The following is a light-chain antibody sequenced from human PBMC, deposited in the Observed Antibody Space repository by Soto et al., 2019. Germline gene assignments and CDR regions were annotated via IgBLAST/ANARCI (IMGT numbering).Light chain of an antibody. V-gene: IGKV3-20*01. CDR1: QSISSN. Sequence: GWWPYQTTQSVSPGERVTLSXXASQSISSNLAWYQKKPGQAPRLLIHGASSRATGIPDRFSGSGSGTDFTLTISRLEPEDLAVYYCEQYGPSPGSFG. J-gene: IGKJ1*01. CDR3: EQYGPSPGS. CDR2: GAS.